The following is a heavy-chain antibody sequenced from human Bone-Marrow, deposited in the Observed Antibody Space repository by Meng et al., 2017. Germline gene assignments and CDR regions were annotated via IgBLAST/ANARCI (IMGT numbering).Heavy chain of an antibody. V-gene: IGHV4-30-4*01. Sequence: VPLQESGPGLVKPSQTLFLTFTVSGCAISNSDYYWSWIRQPPGKGLEWIGYIYYSGSTYSNPSLKSRVIISVDTSKNQFSLKLSSVTAADTAVHYCARVGYCSGGSCSFRYFDYWGQGILVTVSS. CDR2: IYYSGST. CDR3: ARVGYCSGGSCSFRYFDY. J-gene: IGHJ4*02. D-gene: IGHD2-15*01. CDR1: GCAISNSDYY.